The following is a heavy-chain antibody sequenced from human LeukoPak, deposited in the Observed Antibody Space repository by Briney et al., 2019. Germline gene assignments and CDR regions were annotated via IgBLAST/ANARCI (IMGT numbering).Heavy chain of an antibody. CDR3: ARGPSGYHNA. J-gene: IGHJ4*02. Sequence: GGSLRLSCTVSGFTVSSNSMSWVRQAPGKGLEWVSLIYSDNTHYTDSVKGRFTSSRDNYKNTLYLQMNGLRAEDTAVYYCARGPSGYHNAGGQGTLVTVAS. CDR1: GFTVSSNS. CDR2: IYSDNT. V-gene: IGHV3-53*01. D-gene: IGHD5-12*01.